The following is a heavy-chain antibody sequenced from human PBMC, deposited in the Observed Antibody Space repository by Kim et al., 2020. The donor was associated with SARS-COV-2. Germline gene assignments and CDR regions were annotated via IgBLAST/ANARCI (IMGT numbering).Heavy chain of an antibody. CDR3: ARRGTGGYYYYGMDV. CDR1: GYSFTSYW. V-gene: IGHV5-51*01. J-gene: IGHJ6*02. Sequence: GESLKISCKGSGYSFTSYWIGWVRQMPGKGLEWMGIIYPGDSDTRYSPSFQGQVTISADKSISTAYLQWSSLKASDTAMYYCARRGTGGYYYYGMDVWGQGNTVTVSS. D-gene: IGHD3-16*01. CDR2: IYPGDSDT.